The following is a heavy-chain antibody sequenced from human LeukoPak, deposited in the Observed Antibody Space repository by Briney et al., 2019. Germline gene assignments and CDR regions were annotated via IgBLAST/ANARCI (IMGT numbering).Heavy chain of an antibody. CDR3: VSGRDFDY. J-gene: IGHJ4*02. V-gene: IGHV1-18*01. Sequence: ASVKVSCKASGYRFTSHGITWVRQAPGQGLEWMGWISPYNGHRDYAQTLQGRVTMTTDTYTSTAYMELRSLRSDDTAVYYCVSGRDFDYWGKGTLVTVSS. CDR2: ISPYNGHR. CDR1: GYRFTSHG.